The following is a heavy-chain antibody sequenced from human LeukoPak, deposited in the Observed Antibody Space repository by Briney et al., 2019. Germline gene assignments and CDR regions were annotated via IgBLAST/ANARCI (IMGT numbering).Heavy chain of an antibody. D-gene: IGHD5-24*01. J-gene: IGHJ4*02. Sequence: ASVKVSCKASGGTFSSPAISWVRQAPGQGLEWMGRIIPIFGIANYAPKFQGRVTITADKSTSTAYMELSSLRSEDTAVYYCARAIEDGYNLDYWGQGTLVTVSS. CDR1: GGTFSSPA. V-gene: IGHV1-69*04. CDR3: ARAIEDGYNLDY. CDR2: IIPIFGIA.